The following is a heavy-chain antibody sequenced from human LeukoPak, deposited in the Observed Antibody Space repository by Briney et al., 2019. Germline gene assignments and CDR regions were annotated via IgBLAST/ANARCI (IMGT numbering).Heavy chain of an antibody. D-gene: IGHD6-13*01. V-gene: IGHV3-7*01. CDR3: ARGSSSRWHWGHYYFDS. CDR2: TNQDGSEN. CDR1: GFTFIDYW. Sequence: QPWGVLRLSCAASGFTFIDYWMSWVRQAPGRGLEWVANTNQDGSENDYVDSLKGRFTISRDNAKKSLHLQMDSLRVEDTGIYYCARGSSSRWHWGHYYFDSWGQGILVTVSS. J-gene: IGHJ4*02.